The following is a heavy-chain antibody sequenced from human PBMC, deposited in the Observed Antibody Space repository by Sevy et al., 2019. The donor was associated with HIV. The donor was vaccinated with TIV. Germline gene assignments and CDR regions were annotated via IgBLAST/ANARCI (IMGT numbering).Heavy chain of an antibody. J-gene: IGHJ4*02. CDR1: GFTFSSYG. V-gene: IGHV3-33*01. Sequence: GGSLRLSCTASGFTFSSYGMHWGRQAPGKGLEWVAVVWDDGSNKYYVDSVKDRVTISRDNSKNILYLQMNSLRAEDTAVYYCARFRWPYSLFFDYWGQGTLVTVSS. CDR2: VWDDGSNK. D-gene: IGHD5-18*01. CDR3: ARFRWPYSLFFDY.